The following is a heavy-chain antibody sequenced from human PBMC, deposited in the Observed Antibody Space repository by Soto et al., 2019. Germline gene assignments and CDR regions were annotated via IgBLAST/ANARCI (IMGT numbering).Heavy chain of an antibody. J-gene: IGHJ3*02. D-gene: IGHD2-2*01. CDR3: ALVLGGCSSTSCYFDDAFDI. Sequence: GASVKVSCKASGYTFTSYYMHWMRQTPGQGLEWMGIINPSGGSTSYAQKFQGRVTMTRDTSTSTVYMELSSMRSEDTAVYYCALVLGGCSSTSCYFDDAFDIWGQGTMVTVSS. CDR2: INPSGGST. V-gene: IGHV1-46*01. CDR1: GYTFTSYY.